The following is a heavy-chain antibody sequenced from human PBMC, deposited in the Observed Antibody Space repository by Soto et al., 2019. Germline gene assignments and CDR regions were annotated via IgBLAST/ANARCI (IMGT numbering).Heavy chain of an antibody. CDR1: GGTFSSYA. CDR2: IIPIFGTA. J-gene: IGHJ5*02. Sequence: SVKVSCKASGGTFSSYAISWVRQAPGQGLEWMGGIIPIFGTANYAQKFQGRVTMTTDTSTSTAYMELRSLTSDDTAVYYCARDAEAARPGWFDPWGQGTLVTVSS. CDR3: ARDAEAARPGWFDP. D-gene: IGHD6-6*01. V-gene: IGHV1-69*05.